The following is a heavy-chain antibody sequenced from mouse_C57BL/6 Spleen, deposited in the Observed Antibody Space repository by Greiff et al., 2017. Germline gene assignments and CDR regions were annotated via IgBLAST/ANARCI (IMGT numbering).Heavy chain of an antibody. J-gene: IGHJ3*01. Sequence: VQLQQSGAELVRPGASVKLSCTASGFNIKDDYMHWVKHRPEQGLEWIGWIDPENGDTEYASKFQGKATITADTSSNTAYLQLSSLTSEDTAVYYCTTGYYGNYWFAYWGQGTLVTVSA. CDR3: TTGYYGNYWFAY. CDR1: GFNIKDDY. V-gene: IGHV14-4*01. CDR2: IDPENGDT. D-gene: IGHD2-1*01.